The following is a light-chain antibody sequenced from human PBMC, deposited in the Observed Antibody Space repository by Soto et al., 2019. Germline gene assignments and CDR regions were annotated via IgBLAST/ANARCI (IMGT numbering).Light chain of an antibody. J-gene: IGLJ2*01. CDR2: DNN. CDR3: GTWDSSLSLAV. V-gene: IGLV1-51*01. Sequence: QSALTQPPSVSAAPGQKVTISCSGSSSNIGNNYVSWYQQLPGTAPKLLIYDNNKRPSGIPDRFSGSKSGTSATLGITGLQTGDEADYYCGTWDSSLSLAVFGGGTKLTVL. CDR1: SSNIGNNY.